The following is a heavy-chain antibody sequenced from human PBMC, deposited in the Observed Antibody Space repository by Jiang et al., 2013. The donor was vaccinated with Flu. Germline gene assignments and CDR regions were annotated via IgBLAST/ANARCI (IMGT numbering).Heavy chain of an antibody. V-gene: IGHV4-30-4*01. D-gene: IGHD3-3*01. J-gene: IGHJ4*02. Sequence: GPGLVKPSQTLSLTCTVSGGSISSGDYYWSWIRQPPGKGLEWIGYIYYSGSTYYNPSLKSRVTISVDTSKNQFSLKLSSVTAADTAVYYCARVPDYDFWSGYSRRSNYFDYWGQG. CDR3: ARVPDYDFWSGYSRRSNYFDY. CDR2: IYYSGST. CDR1: GGSISSGDYY.